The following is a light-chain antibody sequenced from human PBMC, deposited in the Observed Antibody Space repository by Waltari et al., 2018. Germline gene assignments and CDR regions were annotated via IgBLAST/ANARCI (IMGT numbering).Light chain of an antibody. Sequence: EIVMTQSPATLSLSPGESATLSCRASQSLIRNTFAWFQQKPGQPPRLLIYGTSTRATVIPARFSGSGSGTEFSLTISSLQPEDFATYYCQQYDNWPWTFGLGTRLETK. CDR2: GTS. CDR1: QSLIRN. V-gene: IGKV3D-15*01. J-gene: IGKJ1*01. CDR3: QQYDNWPWT.